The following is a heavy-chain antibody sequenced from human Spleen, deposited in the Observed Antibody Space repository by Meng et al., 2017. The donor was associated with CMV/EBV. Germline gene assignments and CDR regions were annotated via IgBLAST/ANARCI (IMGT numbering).Heavy chain of an antibody. CDR3: ARGPPNGVYLDN. V-gene: IGHV1-46*01. CDR2: TR. Sequence: ASVKVSCKASGYTFTGYYMHWVRQAPGQGLEWLAGTRNYGQTFQDRLIISTDESSTTAYMELNSLTSGDTAIYYCARGPPNGVYLDNWGQGTLVTVSS. D-gene: IGHD2-8*01. J-gene: IGHJ4*02. CDR1: GYTFTGYY.